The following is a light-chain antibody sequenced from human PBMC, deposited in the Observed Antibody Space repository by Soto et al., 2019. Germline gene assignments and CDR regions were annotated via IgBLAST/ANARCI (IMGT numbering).Light chain of an antibody. J-gene: IGLJ1*01. Sequence: QPGLTQPPSMCAAPGHKVTISCSGSSSNIGGNSVSWYQQLPGTAPKLLIYDDNKRPSGIPDRFSGSKSGTSATLGITGFQTGDEADYYCGSWDSSLSAYVFGTGTKVTVL. CDR2: DDN. V-gene: IGLV1-51*01. CDR3: GSWDSSLSAYV. CDR1: SSNIGGNS.